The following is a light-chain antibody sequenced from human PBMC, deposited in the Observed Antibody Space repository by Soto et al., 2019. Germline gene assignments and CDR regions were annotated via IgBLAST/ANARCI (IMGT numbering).Light chain of an antibody. J-gene: IGLJ2*01. CDR2: EVS. CDR1: SRDVGGYNY. CDR3: SSYSGSDNVV. Sequence: QSALTQPPSASGSPGQSVTISCTGTSRDVGGYNYFSWYQQHPGKAPQLMIYEVSKRPSGVPDRFSGSKSGNTASLTVSGLQAEDEADYYCSSYSGSDNVVFGGGTKLTVL. V-gene: IGLV2-8*01.